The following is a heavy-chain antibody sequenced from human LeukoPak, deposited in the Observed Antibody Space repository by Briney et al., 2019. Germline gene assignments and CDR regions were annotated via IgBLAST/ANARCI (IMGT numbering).Heavy chain of an antibody. D-gene: IGHD5-18*01. CDR1: GYTLTELS. J-gene: IGHJ4*02. Sequence: SVKVSCKVSGYTLTELSMHWVRQAPGKGLEWMGGFDPEDGETIYAQKLQGRVTMTTDTSTSTAYMELRSLRSDDTAVYYCARTPFRDTAMAPVDYWGQGTLVTVSS. V-gene: IGHV1-24*01. CDR2: FDPEDGET. CDR3: ARTPFRDTAMAPVDY.